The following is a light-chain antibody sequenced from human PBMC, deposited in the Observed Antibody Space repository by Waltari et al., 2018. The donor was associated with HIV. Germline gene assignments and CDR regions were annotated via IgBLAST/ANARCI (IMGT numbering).Light chain of an antibody. Sequence: SYDLTQPPSLSVSPGQTANITCSGDNLGERFASWYHQKPGQSPILVIFQDTNRPSGVPARFSGANSGNTATLTISGTQPMDEGDYYCQAWVSSSVVFGGGTKLTVL. J-gene: IGLJ2*01. CDR3: QAWVSSSVV. CDR1: NLGERF. V-gene: IGLV3-1*01. CDR2: QDT.